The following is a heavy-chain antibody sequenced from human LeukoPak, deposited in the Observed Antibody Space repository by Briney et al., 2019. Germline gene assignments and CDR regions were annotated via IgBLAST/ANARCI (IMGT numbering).Heavy chain of an antibody. J-gene: IGHJ4*02. D-gene: IGHD6-13*01. CDR3: ATGDQIAAAARALDY. CDR1: GYTLTELS. Sequence: ASVKVSCKVSGYTLTELSMHWVRQAPGKGLEWMGGFDPEDGETIYAQKFQGRVTMTEDTSTDIAYMELSSLRSEDTAVYYCATGDQIAAAARALDYWGQGTLVTVSS. CDR2: FDPEDGET. V-gene: IGHV1-24*01.